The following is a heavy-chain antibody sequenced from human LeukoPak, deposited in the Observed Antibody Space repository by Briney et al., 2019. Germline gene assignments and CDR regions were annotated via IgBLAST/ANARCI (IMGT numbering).Heavy chain of an antibody. CDR1: GGSISSNTYF. J-gene: IGHJ5*02. CDR3: ATSDTVSTYNWSDP. Sequence: NPWETLSLTCNVSGGSISSNTYFWGWIRRPPGKGLEWIGSIRYSGSTYYNPSLKSRVTISVDTSKNQFSLNLSSLTAADTAVYYCATSDTVSTYNWSDPWGQGTLVTVS. V-gene: IGHV4-39*01. CDR2: IRYSGST. D-gene: IGHD5/OR15-5a*01.